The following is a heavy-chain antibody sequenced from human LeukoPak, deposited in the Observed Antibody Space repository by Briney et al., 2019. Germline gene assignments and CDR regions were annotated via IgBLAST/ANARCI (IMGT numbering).Heavy chain of an antibody. J-gene: IGHJ4*02. CDR1: GFTFSSYA. D-gene: IGHD4-23*01. Sequence: TGGSLRLSCAASGFTFSSYAMSWVRQAPGKGLEWVSAISGSGGSTYYADSVKGRFTISRDNSKNSLYLQMNSLRAEDTAVYYCARGGGPRYGGYYFDYWGQGTLVTVSS. V-gene: IGHV3-23*01. CDR3: ARGGGPRYGGYYFDY. CDR2: ISGSGGST.